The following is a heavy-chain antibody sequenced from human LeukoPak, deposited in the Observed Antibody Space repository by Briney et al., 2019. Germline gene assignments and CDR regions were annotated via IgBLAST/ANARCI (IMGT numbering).Heavy chain of an antibody. J-gene: IGHJ4*02. CDR3: ARVVVPASNWVYFDY. Sequence: SQTLSLTCTVSGGSISSGDYYWSWIRQPPGKGLEWIGYIYYSGSTYYNPSLKSRVTISVDTSKNQFSLKLSSVTAADTAVYYCARVVVPASNWVYFDYWGQGTLVTVSS. D-gene: IGHD2-2*01. V-gene: IGHV4-30-4*01. CDR1: GGSISSGDYY. CDR2: IYYSGST.